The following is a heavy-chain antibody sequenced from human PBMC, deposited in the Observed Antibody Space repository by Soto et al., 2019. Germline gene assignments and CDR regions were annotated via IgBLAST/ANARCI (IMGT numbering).Heavy chain of an antibody. V-gene: IGHV4-4*02. D-gene: IGHD3-10*01. CDR1: GGSISSSNW. CDR2: IYHSGST. CDR3: ARDLLWFGLYNWFDP. J-gene: IGHJ5*02. Sequence: SETLSLTCAVSGGSISSSNWWSWVRQPPGKGLEWIGEIYHSGSTNYNPSLKSRVTISVDKSKNQFSLKLISVTATDTAVYYCARDLLWFGLYNWFDPWGQGTLVTVSS.